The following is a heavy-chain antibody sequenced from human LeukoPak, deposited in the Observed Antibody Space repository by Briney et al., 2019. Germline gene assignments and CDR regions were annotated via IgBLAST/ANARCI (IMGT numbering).Heavy chain of an antibody. CDR2: ITTSSTYI. D-gene: IGHD6-13*01. CDR3: ARGKYSSSWFDY. V-gene: IGHV3-21*03. Sequence: GGSLRLPCAASGFTFSSYSMSWVRQAPGKGLEWVSSITTSSTYISYADSVKGRFTISRDNAKNSLYLQMNSLRAEDTAVYYCARGKYSSSWFDYWGQGTLVTVSS. J-gene: IGHJ4*02. CDR1: GFTFSSYS.